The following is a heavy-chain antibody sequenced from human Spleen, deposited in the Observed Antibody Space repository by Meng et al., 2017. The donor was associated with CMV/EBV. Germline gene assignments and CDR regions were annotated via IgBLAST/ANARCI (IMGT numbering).Heavy chain of an antibody. J-gene: IGHJ5*02. D-gene: IGHD2-2*01. Sequence: GGSLRLSCAASGFTFSSYWMSWVRQAPGKGLEWVANIKQDGSEKYYVDSVKGRFTISRDNAKNSLYLQMNSLRAEDTAVYYCARDPPHPNIVVVPAATQHKESFDPWGQGTLVTVSS. CDR1: GFTFSSYW. CDR2: IKQDGSEK. V-gene: IGHV3-7*01. CDR3: ARDPPHPNIVVVPAATQHKESFDP.